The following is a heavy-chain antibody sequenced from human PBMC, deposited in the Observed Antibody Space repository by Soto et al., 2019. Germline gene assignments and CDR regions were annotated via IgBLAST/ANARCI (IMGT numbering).Heavy chain of an antibody. V-gene: IGHV1-69*12. D-gene: IGHD6-13*01. CDR1: GGTFSSYA. CDR3: ARVSSSSSEDSSSWYPQDY. CDR2: IIPIFGTA. J-gene: IGHJ4*02. Sequence: QVQLVQSGAEVKKPGSSVKVSCKASGGTFSSYAISWVRQAPGQGLEWMGGIIPIFGTANYAQKFQGRVTITADESTSTAYMELSSLRSEDTAVYYCARVSSSSSEDSSSWYPQDYWGQGTLVTVSS.